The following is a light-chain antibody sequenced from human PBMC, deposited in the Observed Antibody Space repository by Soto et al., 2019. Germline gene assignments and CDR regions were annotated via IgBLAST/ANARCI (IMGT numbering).Light chain of an antibody. V-gene: IGKV3-15*01. CDR1: QSVTSN. Sequence: EIVLTQSPATLSVSPGERATLSCRASQSVTSNLAWYQQKPGQAPWLLIYAASARATGIPTRFSGSGSGTEFTLTISSLQSEDFAVYYCQQYSNGPPDTFGQGTKLEIK. CDR2: AAS. J-gene: IGKJ2*01. CDR3: QQYSNGPPDT.